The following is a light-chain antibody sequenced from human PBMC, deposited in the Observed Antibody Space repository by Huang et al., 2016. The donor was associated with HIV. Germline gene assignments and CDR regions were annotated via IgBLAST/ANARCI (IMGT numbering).Light chain of an antibody. Sequence: DIQMTQSPSSLSASVGDRVTVTCRASQTISRDLNWYQQKPGKAPNLLIFDATSLEGGVPARFSGSGSGTDFTLTISSLQPEDFATYYCQQSHTTPRTFGQGTKVEIK. CDR3: QQSHTTPRT. CDR2: DAT. V-gene: IGKV1-39*01. CDR1: QTISRD. J-gene: IGKJ1*01.